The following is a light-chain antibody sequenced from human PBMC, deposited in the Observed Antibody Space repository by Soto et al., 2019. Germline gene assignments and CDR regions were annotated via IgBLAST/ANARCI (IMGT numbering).Light chain of an antibody. V-gene: IGKV1-5*01. CDR1: QSIGTW. CDR2: DAS. Sequence: DIQLTQSPSTLSASVGDRITITCRASQSIGTWLAWYQHRPGEGPKLLIHDASSLESGVPSRFSGSGSATEFSLTISSLESGDSGTYHCQRYAIYAPSTFGQGTKVEIK. CDR3: QRYAIYAPST. J-gene: IGKJ1*01.